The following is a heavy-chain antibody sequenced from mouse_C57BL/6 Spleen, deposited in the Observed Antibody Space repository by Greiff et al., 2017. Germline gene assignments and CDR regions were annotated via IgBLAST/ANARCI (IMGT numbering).Heavy chain of an antibody. CDR2: IRLKSDNYAT. J-gene: IGHJ1*03. V-gene: IGHV6-3*01. CDR1: GFTFSNYW. Sequence: EVKLMESGGGLVQPGGSMKLSCVASGFTFSNYWMNWVRQSPEKGLEWVAQIRLKSDNYATHYAESVKGRFTISRDDSKSSVYLQMNNLRAEDTGIYYCTGLGVYFDVWGTGTTVTVSS. D-gene: IGHD4-1*01. CDR3: TGLGVYFDV.